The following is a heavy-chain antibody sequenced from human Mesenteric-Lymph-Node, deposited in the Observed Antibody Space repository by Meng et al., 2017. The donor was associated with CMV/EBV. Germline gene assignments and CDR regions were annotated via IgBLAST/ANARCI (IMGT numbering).Heavy chain of an antibody. V-gene: IGHV4-34*01. CDR3: ASTYSDPSYYFDS. D-gene: IGHD4-17*01. J-gene: IGHJ4*02. Sequence: CAVYGVSFSDYYWSGIRQPPGKGLEWIGDINHSGNTNFNPSLKSRVSISVGTSKRQLSLKLTSVTAADTAVYYCASTYSDPSYYFDSWGQGILVTVSS. CDR2: INHSGNT. CDR1: GVSFSDYY.